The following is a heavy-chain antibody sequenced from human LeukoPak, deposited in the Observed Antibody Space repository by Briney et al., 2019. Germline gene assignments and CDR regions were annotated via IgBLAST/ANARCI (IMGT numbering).Heavy chain of an antibody. CDR3: ARDLLGYCSSTSCYRDY. V-gene: IGHV4-34*01. CDR2: INHSGST. D-gene: IGHD2-2*01. Sequence: SETLSLTCAVYGGSFSGYYWSWIRQPPGKGLEWMGEINHSGSTNYNPSLKSRVTISVDTSKNQFSVKLSSVTAADTAVYYCARDLLGYCSSTSCYRDYWGQGTLVTVSS. CDR1: GGSFSGYY. J-gene: IGHJ4*02.